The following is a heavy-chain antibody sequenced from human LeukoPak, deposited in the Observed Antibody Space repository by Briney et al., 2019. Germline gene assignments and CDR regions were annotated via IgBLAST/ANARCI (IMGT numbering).Heavy chain of an antibody. J-gene: IGHJ4*02. Sequence: SETLSLTCTVSGGSISNANYYWSWIRQPAGKGLEWIGRIYTSGSSNYNPSLKSRVTISVDTSKNQFSLKLSPVTAADTAVYYCATNWGWGRGTLVTISS. CDR3: ATNWG. D-gene: IGHD7-27*01. V-gene: IGHV4-61*02. CDR2: IYTSGSS. CDR1: GGSISNANYY.